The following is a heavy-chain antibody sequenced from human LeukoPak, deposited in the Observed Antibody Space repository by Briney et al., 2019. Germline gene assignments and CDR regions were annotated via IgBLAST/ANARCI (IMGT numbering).Heavy chain of an antibody. D-gene: IGHD6-13*01. J-gene: IGHJ4*02. V-gene: IGHV4-34*01. CDR1: GGSFSGYY. CDR3: ARGLVPTMTYFDY. Sequence: SETLSLTCAVYGGSFSGYYWSWIRQPPGKGLEWIGEINHSGSTNYNPSLKSRVTMSVDTSKNQFSLKLSSVTAADTAVYYCARGLVPTMTYFDYWGQGTLVTVSS. CDR2: INHSGST.